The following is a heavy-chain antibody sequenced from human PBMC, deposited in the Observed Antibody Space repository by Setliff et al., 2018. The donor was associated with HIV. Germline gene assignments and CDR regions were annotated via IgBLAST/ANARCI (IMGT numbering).Heavy chain of an antibody. CDR1: GYFISSGYY. Sequence: PSETLSLTCAVSGYFISSGYYWGWIRQPPGKGLEWIGSIYHSGSSYYSPSLKSRVTLFLDTSKNQFSLTLNSLTAADTAVYYCARLAGQRTIAAADYFFDFWARERWSPSPQ. D-gene: IGHD6-13*01. CDR3: ARLAGQRTIAAADYFFDF. J-gene: IGHJ4*02. V-gene: IGHV4-38-2*01. CDR2: IYHSGSS.